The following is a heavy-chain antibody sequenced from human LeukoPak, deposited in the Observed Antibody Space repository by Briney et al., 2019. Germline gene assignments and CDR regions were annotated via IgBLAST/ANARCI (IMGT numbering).Heavy chain of an antibody. CDR3: ARAYYYGPGDYYYGMDV. D-gene: IGHD3-10*01. CDR1: GGSISSYY. J-gene: IGHJ6*02. Sequence: SETLSLTCTVSGGSISSYYWSWIRQPPGKGLEWIGYIYYSGSTNYNPSLKSRVTISVDTSKNQFSLKLSSVTAADTAVYYCARAYYYGPGDYYYGMDVWGQGTTVTVSS. CDR2: IYYSGST. V-gene: IGHV4-59*01.